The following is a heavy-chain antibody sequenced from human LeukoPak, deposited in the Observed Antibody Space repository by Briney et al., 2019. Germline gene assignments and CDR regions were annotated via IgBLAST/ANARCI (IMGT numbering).Heavy chain of an antibody. CDR2: ISAYNGNT. V-gene: IGHV1-18*04. Sequence: GESLKISCKGSGYSFTSYWIGWVRQAPGQGLEWMGWISAYNGNTNYAQKLQGRVTMTTDTSTSTAYMELRSLRSDDTAVYYCARGYYYDSSGYPYYYYGMDVWGQGTTVTVSS. D-gene: IGHD3-22*01. CDR3: ARGYYYDSSGYPYYYYGMDV. J-gene: IGHJ6*02. CDR1: GYSFTSYW.